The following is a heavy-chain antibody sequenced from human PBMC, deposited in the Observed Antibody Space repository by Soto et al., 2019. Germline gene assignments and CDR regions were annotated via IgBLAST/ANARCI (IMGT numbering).Heavy chain of an antibody. D-gene: IGHD3-10*01. J-gene: IGHJ6*02. Sequence: QVQLVESGGGVVQPGRSLRLSCAASGFTFRDYAMHWVRQAPGKGLEWVAVISYDGSNKYYADSVKGRFIISRDNSKNTLYLQMHSLRAEDTAVYSCARDRDYYGSGTRGNYYYDMDVWGQGTTVTVSS. CDR2: ISYDGSNK. CDR3: ARDRDYYGSGTRGNYYYDMDV. V-gene: IGHV3-30-3*01. CDR1: GFTFRDYA.